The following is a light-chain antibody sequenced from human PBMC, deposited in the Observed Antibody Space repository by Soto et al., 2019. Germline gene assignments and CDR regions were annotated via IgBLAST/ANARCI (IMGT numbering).Light chain of an antibody. CDR2: GLT. V-gene: IGLV2-14*01. CDR3: SSYTTSLTLV. J-gene: IGLJ3*02. Sequence: QSALTQPASVSGSPGQSITISCTGTCSDIGAYNYVSWYQQHPGKAPKLLIYGLTNRPSGVSNRFSGSKSGNTASLTISGLQAEDDADYYCSSYTTSLTLVFGGGTKLTVL. CDR1: CSDIGAYNY.